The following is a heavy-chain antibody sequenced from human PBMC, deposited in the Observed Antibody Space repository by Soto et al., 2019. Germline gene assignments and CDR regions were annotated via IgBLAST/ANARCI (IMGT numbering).Heavy chain of an antibody. CDR1: GFTFSSYA. D-gene: IGHD5-12*01. CDR2: ISYDGSNK. Sequence: QVQLVESGGGVVQPGRSLRLSCAASGFTFSSYAMHWVRQAPGKGLEWVAVISYDGSNKYYADSVKGRFTISRDNSKNTLYLQMNSLRAEDTAVYYCASEGGEYPWLRPTGYFDYWGQGTLVTVSS. CDR3: ASEGGEYPWLRPTGYFDY. J-gene: IGHJ4*02. V-gene: IGHV3-30-3*01.